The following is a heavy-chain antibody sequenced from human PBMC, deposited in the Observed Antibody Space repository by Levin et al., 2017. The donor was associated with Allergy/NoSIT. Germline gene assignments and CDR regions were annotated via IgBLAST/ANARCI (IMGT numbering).Heavy chain of an antibody. V-gene: IGHV3-30-3*01. CDR2: ISYDGSNK. Sequence: GESLKISCAASGFTFSSYAMHWVRQAPGKGLEWVAVISYDGSNKYYADSVKGRFTISRDNSKNTLYLQMNSLRAEDTAVYYCARDPNYYYYGMDVWGQGTTVTVSS. CDR1: GFTFSSYA. CDR3: ARDPNYYYYGMDV. J-gene: IGHJ6*02.